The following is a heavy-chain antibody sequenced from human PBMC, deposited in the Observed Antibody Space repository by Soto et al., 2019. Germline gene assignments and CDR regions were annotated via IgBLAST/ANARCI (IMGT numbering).Heavy chain of an antibody. J-gene: IGHJ5*02. CDR3: ARQPTTGDTDLWFDP. CDR2: IYYSGST. V-gene: IGHV4-59*08. Sequence: SETLSLTCTVSGGSISSYYWSWIRQPPGKGLEWIGNIYYSGSTNYNPSLASRVTVSVDTSKNEFSLKLRSVTAADTAVYYCARQPTTGDTDLWFDPWGQGTLVTVSS. D-gene: IGHD2-21*01. CDR1: GGSISSYY.